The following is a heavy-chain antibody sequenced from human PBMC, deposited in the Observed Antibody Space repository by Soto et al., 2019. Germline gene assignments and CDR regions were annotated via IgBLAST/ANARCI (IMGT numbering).Heavy chain of an antibody. Sequence: EVQLVESGGGVVRPGGSLRLSCAASGFTFDDYGMSWVRQAPGKGLEWVSGINWNGGSTGYADSVKGRFTISRDNAKNPRYLQMNSLRAEDTALYYCARGGKYCSSTSCYPGYWGQGTLVTVSS. CDR3: ARGGKYCSSTSCYPGY. D-gene: IGHD2-2*01. J-gene: IGHJ4*02. CDR1: GFTFDDYG. CDR2: INWNGGST. V-gene: IGHV3-20*04.